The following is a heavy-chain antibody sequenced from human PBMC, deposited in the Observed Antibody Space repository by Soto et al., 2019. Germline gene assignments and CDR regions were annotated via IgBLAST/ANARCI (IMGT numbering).Heavy chain of an antibody. Sequence: GGSLRLSCAASGFTFSSYAMSWVRRAPGKGLEWVSAISGSGGTTYYADSVKGRFTISRDNSKNTLYLQVNSLRAEDTAVYYCAKRGSSWSPFDYWGQGTQVAVSS. D-gene: IGHD6-13*01. CDR1: GFTFSSYA. V-gene: IGHV3-23*01. CDR2: ISGSGGTT. CDR3: AKRGSSWSPFDY. J-gene: IGHJ4*02.